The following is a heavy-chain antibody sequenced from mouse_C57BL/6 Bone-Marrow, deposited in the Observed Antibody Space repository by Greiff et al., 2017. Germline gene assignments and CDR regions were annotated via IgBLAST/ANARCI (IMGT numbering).Heavy chain of an antibody. CDR3: ARSSTDYDYDVDY. V-gene: IGHV1-55*01. CDR2: IYPGSGST. D-gene: IGHD2-4*01. J-gene: IGHJ4*01. Sequence: QVQLQQPGAELVKPGASVKMSCKASGYTFTSYWITWVKQRPGQGLEWIGDIYPGSGSTNYNEKFKSKATLTVDTSSSTAYMQLSSLTSEDSAVYYCARSSTDYDYDVDYWGQGTSVTVSS. CDR1: GYTFTSYW.